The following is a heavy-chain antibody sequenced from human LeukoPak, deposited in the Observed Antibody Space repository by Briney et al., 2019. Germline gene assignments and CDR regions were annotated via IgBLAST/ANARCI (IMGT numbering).Heavy chain of an antibody. CDR2: ISGSGGST. Sequence: GGSLRLSCAASGFTFSSYAMSWVRQAPGKGLEWVSAISGSGGSTYYADSVKGRFTISRDISRNTLYLEMNSLRDEDTAVYYCAKDLGSGYSYGYFDYWGQGTLVTVSS. V-gene: IGHV3-23*01. J-gene: IGHJ4*02. CDR3: AKDLGSGYSYGYFDY. CDR1: GFTFSSYA. D-gene: IGHD5-18*01.